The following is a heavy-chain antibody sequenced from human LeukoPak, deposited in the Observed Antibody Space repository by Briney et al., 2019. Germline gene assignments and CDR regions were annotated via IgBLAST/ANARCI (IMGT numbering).Heavy chain of an antibody. J-gene: IGHJ4*02. CDR3: ARRRDSGSLQHFDY. V-gene: IGHV3-21*04. CDR1: GFTFDSHT. CDR2: ISGSSTSV. D-gene: IGHD1-26*01. Sequence: GGSLRLSCAASGFTFDSHTVIWVRQAPGKGLQWVASISGSSTSVFYADPVKGRFTISRDNAKNSLYLQMNSLRAEDTAVYYCARRRDSGSLQHFDYWGQGTLVTVSS.